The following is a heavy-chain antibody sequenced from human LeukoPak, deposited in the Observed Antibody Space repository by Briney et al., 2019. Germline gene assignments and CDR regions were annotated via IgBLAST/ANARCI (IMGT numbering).Heavy chain of an antibody. CDR3: ARFRIVGAIYYFDY. V-gene: IGHV3-21*01. CDR1: GFTFSSYS. D-gene: IGHD1-26*01. Sequence: GGSLRLSCAASGFTFSSYSMNWVRQAPGKGLEWVSSISSSSSYIYYADSVKGRFTISRDNAKNSLYLQMYSLRAEDTAVYYCARFRIVGAIYYFDYWGQGTLVSVSS. J-gene: IGHJ4*02. CDR2: ISSSSSYI.